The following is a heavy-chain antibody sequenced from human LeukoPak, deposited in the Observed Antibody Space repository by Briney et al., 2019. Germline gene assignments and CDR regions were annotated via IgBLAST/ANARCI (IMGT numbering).Heavy chain of an antibody. CDR1: GGSISNSNYY. J-gene: IGHJ6*03. CDR2: IYYSGST. CDR3: ARIRMVHDSSGYPQWDYFYYMDV. Sequence: PSETLSLTCTVSGGSISNSNYYWGWIRQPPGKGLEWIGSIYYSGSTYYNPSLKSRLTISVDTSKNQFSLKLSSVTAADTAVYYCARIRMVHDSSGYPQWDYFYYMDVWGRGTTVTVSS. D-gene: IGHD3-22*01. V-gene: IGHV4-39*07.